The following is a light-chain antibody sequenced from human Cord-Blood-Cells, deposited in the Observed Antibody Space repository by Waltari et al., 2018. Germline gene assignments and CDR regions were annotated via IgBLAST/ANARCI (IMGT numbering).Light chain of an antibody. J-gene: IGLJ2*01. V-gene: IGLV2-14*01. Sequence: QSALTQPASVSGSPGKSITITCTGTRSDVGGYTYVSWYPQHPGKAPKLMIYDVSNRPAGFCTRFSDAKSCNTASLTISVLQAEDTAVYYCSSYTSSSTLVFGGGTKLTVL. CDR2: DVS. CDR1: RSDVGGYTY. CDR3: SSYTSSSTLV.